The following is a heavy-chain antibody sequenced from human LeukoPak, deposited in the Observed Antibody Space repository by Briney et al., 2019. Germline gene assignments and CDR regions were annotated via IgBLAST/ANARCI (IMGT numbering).Heavy chain of an antibody. D-gene: IGHD6-13*01. V-gene: IGHV3-48*04. Sequence: GGSLRLSCAASGFTFSSYSMNWVRQAPGKRLEWVSYISASSTTIYYADSVEGRFTISRDNAKNSLYLQMNSLRAEDTAVYYCVRDNPRQQGFAYWGQGTLVTVSS. CDR1: GFTFSSYS. J-gene: IGHJ4*02. CDR3: VRDNPRQQGFAY. CDR2: ISASSTTI.